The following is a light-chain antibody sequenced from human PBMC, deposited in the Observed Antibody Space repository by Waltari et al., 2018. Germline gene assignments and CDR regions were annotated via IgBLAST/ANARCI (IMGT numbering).Light chain of an antibody. Sequence: QSALTHPPSASGSPGQSVTTPCTATSSDVGDYNYFPWYQQHPGKAPKLMIYEVSKRPSGVPDRFSGSKSGNTASLTVSGLQAEDEADYYCSSYAGSNFWVFGGGTKLTVL. V-gene: IGLV2-8*01. CDR2: EVS. J-gene: IGLJ3*02. CDR3: SSYAGSNFWV. CDR1: SSDVGDYNY.